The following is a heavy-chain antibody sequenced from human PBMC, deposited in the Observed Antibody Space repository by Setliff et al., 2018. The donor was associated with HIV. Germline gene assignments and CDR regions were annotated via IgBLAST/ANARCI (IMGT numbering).Heavy chain of an antibody. Sequence: SETLSLTCSVSGVSINRTDHYWGWIRQSPGKRLEWIGIVSQSGSTYYNPSLKSRITISVDRSKNLFSLKLISVTAADQGVYYCARVPVAGANWFDPWGLGTRVTVSS. J-gene: IGHJ5*02. CDR1: GVSINRTDHY. CDR2: VSQSGST. CDR3: ARVPVAGANWFDP. V-gene: IGHV4-39*01. D-gene: IGHD2-21*01.